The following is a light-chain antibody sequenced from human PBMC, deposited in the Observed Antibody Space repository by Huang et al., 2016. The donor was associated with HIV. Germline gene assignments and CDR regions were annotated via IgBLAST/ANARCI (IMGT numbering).Light chain of an antibody. CDR1: QSVKG. Sequence: EIVMTQSPPTLSASPGERATLSCRASQSVKGLAWYQQRPGQAPKLLVYDVSSRATGTPARFSGSGSGTDFTLTINTLQSEDFALYYCQQYDDWPPWSFGQGTRVDMK. CDR3: QQYDDWPPWS. V-gene: IGKV3-15*01. CDR2: DVS. J-gene: IGKJ1*01.